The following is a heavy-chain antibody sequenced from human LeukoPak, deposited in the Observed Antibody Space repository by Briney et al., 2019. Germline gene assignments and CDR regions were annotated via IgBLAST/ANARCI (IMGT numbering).Heavy chain of an antibody. CDR2: ISSSSSTI. J-gene: IGHJ3*02. CDR3: ARDRGSYIPDAFDI. Sequence: GGSLRLSCAASGFTFSSYSMNWVRQAPGKGLEWVSYISSSSSTIYYADSVKGRFTISRDYAKNSLYLQMNSLRAEDTAVYYCARDRGSYIPDAFDIWGQGTMVTVSS. D-gene: IGHD1-26*01. V-gene: IGHV3-48*01. CDR1: GFTFSSYS.